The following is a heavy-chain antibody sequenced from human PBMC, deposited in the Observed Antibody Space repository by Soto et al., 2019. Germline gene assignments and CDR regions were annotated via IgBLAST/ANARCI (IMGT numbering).Heavy chain of an antibody. J-gene: IGHJ6*02. CDR3: ARDTGEEGYSYGQNFYYYYYGMDV. CDR2: IYYSGST. D-gene: IGHD5-18*01. CDR1: GGSISSYY. V-gene: IGHV4-59*01. Sequence: SEALSLPCTVSGGSISSYYWSWLRQPPGKGLEWIGYIYYSGSTNYNPSLKSRVTISVDTSKNQFSLKLSSVTAAETAVYYCARDTGEEGYSYGQNFYYYYYGMDVWGQGTTVTVSS.